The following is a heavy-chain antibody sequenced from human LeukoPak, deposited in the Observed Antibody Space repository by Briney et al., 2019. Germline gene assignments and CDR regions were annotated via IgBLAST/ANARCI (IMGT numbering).Heavy chain of an antibody. CDR3: AREYYDGSGRKYAFDI. D-gene: IGHD3-22*01. Sequence: ASVKVSCKTSGYTFTDYYMHWMRRAPGQGLEWMASIDPDSGGTNYAQKFQGRVTVTRDTSISSAYMELSRLRFDDTAVYYCAREYYDGSGRKYAFDIWGQGTMVTVSS. CDR2: IDPDSGGT. CDR1: GYTFTDYY. V-gene: IGHV1-2*02. J-gene: IGHJ3*02.